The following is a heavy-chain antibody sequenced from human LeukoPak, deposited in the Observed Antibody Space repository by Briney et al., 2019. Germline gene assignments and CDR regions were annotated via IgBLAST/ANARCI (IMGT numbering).Heavy chain of an antibody. CDR1: GGSISSYY. CDR2: VYYSGST. Sequence: SETLSLTCTVSGGSISSYYWSWIRQPPGKGLEWIGYVYYSGSTHYNPSLKSRVTTSVETSKNQFSLKLSSVTAADTAVYYCARGGSSWYTDFDYWGQGTLVTVSS. V-gene: IGHV4-59*01. CDR3: ARGGSSWYTDFDY. J-gene: IGHJ4*02. D-gene: IGHD6-13*01.